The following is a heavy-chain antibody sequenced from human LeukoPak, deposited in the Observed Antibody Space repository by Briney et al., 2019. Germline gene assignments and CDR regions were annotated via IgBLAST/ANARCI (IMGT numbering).Heavy chain of an antibody. CDR1: GFTFSNAW. D-gene: IGHD6-19*01. CDR3: TTVGRDSSGWSFDY. Sequence: GGSLRLSCAASGFTFSNAWMNWVRQAPGKGLEWVGPIKSKTYGGTTDYAAPVKGRFTISRDDSKNTLYLQMNSLKTEDTAVYYCTTVGRDSSGWSFDYWGQGTLVTVSS. J-gene: IGHJ4*02. CDR2: IKSKTYGGTT. V-gene: IGHV3-15*01.